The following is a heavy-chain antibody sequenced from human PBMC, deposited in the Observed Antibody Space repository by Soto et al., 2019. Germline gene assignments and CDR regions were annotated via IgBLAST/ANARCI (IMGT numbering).Heavy chain of an antibody. CDR2: TYWNEDK. J-gene: IGHJ6*04. D-gene: IGHD2-15*01. V-gene: IGHV2-5*01. Sequence: QITLKESGPTLVKPTQTLTLTCTFSGFSLSTSGAGVGWIRHPAGKARAWLAATYWNEDKRYSPSLKSRLTIAKDTSKNQVVLIMTSIDPVDTATYYCALQGYCSGGSCYPYYYSMDVWCEGTTVTDSS. CDR3: ALQGYCSGGSCYPYYYSMDV. CDR1: GFSLSTSGAG.